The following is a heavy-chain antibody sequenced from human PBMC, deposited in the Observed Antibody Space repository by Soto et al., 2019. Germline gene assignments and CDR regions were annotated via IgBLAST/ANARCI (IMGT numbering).Heavy chain of an antibody. D-gene: IGHD2-2*01. CDR3: ARGCSSASCYYY. CDR1: GFMFSSYT. CDR2: VSFRGDI. V-gene: IGHV3-21*01. J-gene: IGHJ4*02. Sequence: LRLSCTASGFMFSSYTMNWVRQAPGKGLEWVSSVSFRGDIYYADSLEGRFTISRDDAKNSLYLQMNSLRAEDTAVYYCARGCSSASCYYYWGQGTLVTVSS.